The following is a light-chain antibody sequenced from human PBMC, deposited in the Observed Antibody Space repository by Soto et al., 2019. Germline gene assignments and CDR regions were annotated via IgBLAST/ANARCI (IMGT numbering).Light chain of an antibody. CDR2: EVT. J-gene: IGLJ1*01. CDR3: SSYAGSNV. Sequence: QSALTQPPSASGSPGQSVAISCTGTSSDVGSYNYVSWYQQHPGKAPKLIIYEVTKRPSGVPDRFSGSKSGNTASLTVSGLQAEDEADYYCSSYAGSNVFGTGTKVTVL. CDR1: SSDVGSYNY. V-gene: IGLV2-8*01.